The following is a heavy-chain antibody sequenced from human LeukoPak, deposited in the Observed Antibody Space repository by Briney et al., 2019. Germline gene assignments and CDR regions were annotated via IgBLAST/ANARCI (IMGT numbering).Heavy chain of an antibody. Sequence: SGGSLRLSCAASGFTFSSHPMHWVRQAPGKGLEWVAVISFDGGHKYYADSVTGRFTISRDNAKNSLYLQMNGLRAEDTAVYYCARMLTIFGVIIHNPFDYWGRGTLVTVSA. CDR1: GFTFSSHP. V-gene: IGHV3-30*04. CDR2: ISFDGGHK. J-gene: IGHJ4*02. CDR3: ARMLTIFGVIIHNPFDY. D-gene: IGHD3-3*01.